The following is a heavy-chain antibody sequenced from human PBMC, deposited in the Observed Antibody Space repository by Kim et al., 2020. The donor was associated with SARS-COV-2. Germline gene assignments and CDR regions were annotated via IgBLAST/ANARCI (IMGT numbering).Heavy chain of an antibody. Sequence: AQRFQGRVTMTRDTSTSTVYLDLSSLRSEDTAVYYCVRPVDGYAVFFQHWGQGTLVTVSS. CDR3: VRPVDGYAVFFQH. D-gene: IGHD5-18*01. V-gene: IGHV1-46*01. J-gene: IGHJ1*01.